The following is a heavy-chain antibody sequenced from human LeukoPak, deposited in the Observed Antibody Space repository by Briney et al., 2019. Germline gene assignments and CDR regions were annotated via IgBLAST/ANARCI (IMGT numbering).Heavy chain of an antibody. CDR1: GVTLSNYA. CDR2: ISGGGSST. J-gene: IGHJ3*02. CDR3: AKRIDSYGRNAFDI. V-gene: IGHV3-23*01. D-gene: IGHD1-26*01. Sequence: GGSLRLSCVASGVTLSNYAMSWVRQAPGKGLEWVSVISGGGSSTYYADSVKGRFTISRDNSKNTLYLQVNSLRADDTAVYYCAKRIDSYGRNAFDIWGQGTMVTVSS.